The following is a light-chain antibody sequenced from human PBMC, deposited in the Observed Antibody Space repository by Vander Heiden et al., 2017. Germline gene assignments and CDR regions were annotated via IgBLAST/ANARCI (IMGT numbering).Light chain of an antibody. CDR2: GAS. J-gene: IGKJ3*01. Sequence: DIQITQSPSIVSASVGDRVTIPCLAIQDITVCLAWYQHKPGRAPKLLFHGASTLLSGVPRRFSAFGSGTEFTLIINNLEPEDFAIYYCQQVHSFPSTFGPGTKVAIK. V-gene: IGKV1-12*02. CDR3: QQVHSFPST. CDR1: QDITVC.